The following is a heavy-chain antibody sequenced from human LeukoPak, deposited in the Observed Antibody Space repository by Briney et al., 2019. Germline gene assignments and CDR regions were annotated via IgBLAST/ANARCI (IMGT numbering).Heavy chain of an antibody. V-gene: IGHV4-34*01. CDR3: ARDQYSGRFDY. J-gene: IGHJ4*02. CDR2: INHSGST. CDR1: GGSFSGYY. Sequence: PSETLSLTCAVYGGSFSGYYWSWSRQPPGKGLEWIGEINHSGSTNYNPSLKSRVTISIDTSKNQFSLKLSSVTAADTAVYYCARDQYSGRFDYWGQGTLVTVSS. D-gene: IGHD1-26*01.